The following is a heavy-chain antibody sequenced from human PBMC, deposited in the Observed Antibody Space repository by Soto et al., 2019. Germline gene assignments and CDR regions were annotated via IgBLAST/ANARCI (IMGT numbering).Heavy chain of an antibody. V-gene: IGHV3-15*01. D-gene: IGHD3-22*01. CDR3: TTDPQNSSGYYDYFDY. Sequence: GGSLRLSCAASGFTFSNAWMSWVRQAPGKGLEWVGRIKSKTDGGTTDYAAPVKGRFTISRDDSKNTLYLQMNSLKTEDTAVYYCTTDPQNSSGYYDYFDYWRQGTLVTVSS. CDR1: GFTFSNAW. J-gene: IGHJ4*02. CDR2: IKSKTDGGTT.